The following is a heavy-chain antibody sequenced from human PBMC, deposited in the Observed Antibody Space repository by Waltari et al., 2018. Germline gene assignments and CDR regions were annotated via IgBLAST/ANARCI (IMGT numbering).Heavy chain of an antibody. D-gene: IGHD1-7*01. V-gene: IGHV1-69*13. CDR1: GGTFSSYA. CDR2: CLPIFGTA. Sequence: QVQLVQSGAEVKKPGSSVKVSCKASGGTFSSYAISWVRQAPGQGLEWMGKCLPIFGTANYAQKLQGRVTLTADKSTSTAYMELSSLRSEDTAVYYCAREQGTTLDWFDPWGQGTLVTVSS. J-gene: IGHJ5*02. CDR3: AREQGTTLDWFDP.